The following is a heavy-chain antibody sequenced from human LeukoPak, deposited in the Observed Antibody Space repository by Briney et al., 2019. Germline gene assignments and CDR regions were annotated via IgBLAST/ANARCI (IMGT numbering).Heavy chain of an antibody. J-gene: IGHJ4*02. CDR1: GGTFSSYA. V-gene: IGHV1-69*04. CDR3: ARDYCSSTSCYGDY. Sequence: GASVRVSCKASGGTFSSYAISWVRQAPGQGLEWMGRIIPIFGIANYAQKFQGRVTITADKSTSTAYIELSSLRSEDTAVYYCARDYCSSTSCYGDYWVQGTLVTVSS. CDR2: IIPIFGIA. D-gene: IGHD2-2*01.